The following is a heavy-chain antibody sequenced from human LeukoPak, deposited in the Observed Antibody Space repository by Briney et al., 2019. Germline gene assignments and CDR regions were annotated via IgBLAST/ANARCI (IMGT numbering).Heavy chain of an antibody. Sequence: SETLSLTCTVSGGSISSYYWSWIRQPPGKGLEWIGYISYSGSTNYNPSLKSRVTISVDTSKNQFSLKLTSVTAADTALYFCARERFDYYDSSGLLNWFDPWGQGTLVTVSS. V-gene: IGHV4-59*01. D-gene: IGHD3-22*01. CDR2: ISYSGST. J-gene: IGHJ5*02. CDR1: GGSISSYY. CDR3: ARERFDYYDSSGLLNWFDP.